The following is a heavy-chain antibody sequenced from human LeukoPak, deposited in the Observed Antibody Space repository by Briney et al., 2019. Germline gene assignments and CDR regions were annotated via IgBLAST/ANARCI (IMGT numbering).Heavy chain of an antibody. Sequence: GGSLRLSCAASGFTFSSYWMSWVRQAPGKGLEWVAHIKQDGSEKYYVDSVKGRFTISRDNAKNSLYLQMNSLRAEDTAVYYCAREVCSSTSCPYYFDYWGQGTLVTVSS. CDR3: AREVCSSTSCPYYFDY. J-gene: IGHJ4*02. V-gene: IGHV3-7*01. CDR2: IKQDGSEK. D-gene: IGHD2-2*01. CDR1: GFTFSSYW.